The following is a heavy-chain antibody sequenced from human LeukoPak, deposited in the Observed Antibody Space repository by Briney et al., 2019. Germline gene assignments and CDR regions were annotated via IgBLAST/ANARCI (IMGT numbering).Heavy chain of an antibody. CDR3: ARAPIAAAGKVKNWFDP. Sequence: GGSLRLSCAASGFTFSSYWMSWVRQAPGKGLEWVANIKQDGSEKYYVDSVKGRFTISRDNAKNSLYLQMNSLRAEDTAVYYCARAPIAAAGKVKNWFDPWGQGTLVTVSS. CDR1: GFTFSSYW. CDR2: IKQDGSEK. V-gene: IGHV3-7*01. D-gene: IGHD6-13*01. J-gene: IGHJ5*02.